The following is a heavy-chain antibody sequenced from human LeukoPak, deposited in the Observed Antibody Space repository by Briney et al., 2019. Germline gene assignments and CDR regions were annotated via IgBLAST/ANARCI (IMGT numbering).Heavy chain of an antibody. CDR1: GFTFSSYS. Sequence: PGGSLRLSCAASGFTFSSYSMNWVRQAPGKGPEWVSSISSSSSYIYYADSVKGRFTISRDNAKNSLYLQMNSLRAEDTAVYYCAGLATGYSSNGTGGYWGQGTLVTVSS. V-gene: IGHV3-21*01. D-gene: IGHD6-19*01. CDR3: AGLATGYSSNGTGGY. J-gene: IGHJ4*02. CDR2: ISSSSSYI.